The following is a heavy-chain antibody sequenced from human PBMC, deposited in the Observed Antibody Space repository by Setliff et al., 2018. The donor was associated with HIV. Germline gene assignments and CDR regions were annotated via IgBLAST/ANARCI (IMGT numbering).Heavy chain of an antibody. D-gene: IGHD3-9*01. V-gene: IGHV3-20*04. Sequence: GESLKISCQGSGYIFTSYWIGWVRQMPGKGLEWVSGINWNGAITDYADSVKGRFTISRDNAKNSLHLQMSSLRAEDAAFYYCAREAYDVLTPHAHIDYWGQGGLVTVSS. CDR2: INWNGAIT. CDR3: AREAYDVLTPHAHIDY. CDR1: GYIFTSYW. J-gene: IGHJ4*02.